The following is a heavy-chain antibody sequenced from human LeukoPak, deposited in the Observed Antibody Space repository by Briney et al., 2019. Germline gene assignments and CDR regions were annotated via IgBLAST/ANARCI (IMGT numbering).Heavy chain of an antibody. J-gene: IGHJ4*02. CDR1: GGSVSSTNL. CDR3: AREGGFYRPLDY. D-gene: IGHD6-25*01. Sequence: SETLSLSCGVSGGSVSSTNLWTWLREPPGKGLECFGDVHLDGSTNFNPSLKSRLTMSVDLSENHVSLKLISVTAADTAVYYCAREGGFYRPLDYSGQGTLVTVSS. V-gene: IGHV4-4*02. CDR2: VHLDGST.